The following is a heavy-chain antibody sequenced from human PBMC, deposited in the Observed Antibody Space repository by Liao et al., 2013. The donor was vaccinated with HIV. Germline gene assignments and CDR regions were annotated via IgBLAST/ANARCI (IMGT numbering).Heavy chain of an antibody. Sequence: QVQLQESGPGLVKPSETLSLTCTVSGGSISSYYWSWIRQPPGKGLEWIGYIYYSGSTNYNPSLKSRVTISVDTSKNQFSLKLSSVTTADTAVYYCARGLLYCTSTTCYHNWFDPWGQGTLVTVSS. CDR2: IYYSGST. D-gene: IGHD2-2*01. CDR3: ARGLLYCTSTTCYHNWFDP. CDR1: GGSISSYY. V-gene: IGHV4-59*01. J-gene: IGHJ5*02.